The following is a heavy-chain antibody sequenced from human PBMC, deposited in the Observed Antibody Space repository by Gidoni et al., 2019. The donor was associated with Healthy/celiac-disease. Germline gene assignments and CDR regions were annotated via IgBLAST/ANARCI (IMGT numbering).Heavy chain of an antibody. D-gene: IGHD6-13*01. Sequence: QVQLQQWGAGLLKPSETLSLTCAVYGGSFSGYYGSWIRQPPGKGLEWIGEINHSGSTNYNPSRKSRVTISVDTSKNQFSLKLSSVTAADTAVYYCARGPQQQLVYYFDYWGQGTLVTVSS. CDR1: GGSFSGYY. CDR3: ARGPQQQLVYYFDY. V-gene: IGHV4-34*01. J-gene: IGHJ4*02. CDR2: INHSGST.